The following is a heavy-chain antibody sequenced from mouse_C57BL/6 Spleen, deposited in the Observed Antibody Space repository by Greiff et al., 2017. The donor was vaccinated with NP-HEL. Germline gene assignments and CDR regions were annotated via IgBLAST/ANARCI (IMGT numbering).Heavy chain of an antibody. Sequence: VQLKESGAELVKPGASVKLSCTASGFNIKDYYMHWVKQRTEQGLEWIGRIDPEDGETKYAPKFQGKATITADTSSNTAYLQLSSLTSEDTAVYYCARWLRGVYYAMDYWGQGTSVTVSS. V-gene: IGHV14-2*01. D-gene: IGHD1-1*01. CDR2: IDPEDGET. J-gene: IGHJ4*01. CDR1: GFNIKDYY. CDR3: ARWLRGVYYAMDY.